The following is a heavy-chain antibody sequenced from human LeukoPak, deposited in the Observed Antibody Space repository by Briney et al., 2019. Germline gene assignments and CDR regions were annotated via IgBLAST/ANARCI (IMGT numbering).Heavy chain of an antibody. CDR3: AGYSGYDLSPALEY. Sequence: PGGSLRLSCAASGFTFSSYSMNWVRQAPGKGLEWVSSISSSSSYIYYADSVKGRFTISRDNAKNSLYLQMNSLRAEDTAVYYCAGYSGYDLSPALEYWGQGTLVTVSS. CDR1: GFTFSSYS. V-gene: IGHV3-21*01. CDR2: ISSSSSYI. J-gene: IGHJ4*02. D-gene: IGHD5-12*01.